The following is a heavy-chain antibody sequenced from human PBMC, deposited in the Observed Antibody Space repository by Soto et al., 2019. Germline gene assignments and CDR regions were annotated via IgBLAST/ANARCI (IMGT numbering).Heavy chain of an antibody. CDR2: IYYSGST. J-gene: IGHJ4*02. CDR3: AREQRHITIFGVVTPFDY. V-gene: IGHV4-31*03. Sequence: QVQLQESGPGLVKPSQTLSLTCTVSGGSISSGGYYWSWIRQHPGKGLEWIGYIYYSGSTYYNPSLKSRVTISVDTSKNQFSLKLSSVTAADTAVYYCAREQRHITIFGVVTPFDYWGQGTLVTVSS. CDR1: GGSISSGGYY. D-gene: IGHD3-3*01.